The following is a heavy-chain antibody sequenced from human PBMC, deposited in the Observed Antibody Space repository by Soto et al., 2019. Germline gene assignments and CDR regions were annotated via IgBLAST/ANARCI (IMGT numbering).Heavy chain of an antibody. D-gene: IGHD3-10*01. Sequence: EVQLVESGGGLVQPGTGGSLRLSCAASGFTFSRHWMHWVRQGPGKGLLWVSRISPDGSTTTYADSVKGRLTVSRDNAQGILYLQLSSLTAEDTAVYDCARGSAGVVGGGYHDSLCQGPLVTVSS. CDR2: ISPDGSTT. CDR1: GFTFSRHW. CDR3: ARGSAGVVGGGYHDS. V-gene: IGHV3-74*01. J-gene: IGHJ4*02.